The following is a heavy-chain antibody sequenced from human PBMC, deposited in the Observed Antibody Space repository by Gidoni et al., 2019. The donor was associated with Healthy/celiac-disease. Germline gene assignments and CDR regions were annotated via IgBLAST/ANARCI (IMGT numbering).Heavy chain of an antibody. J-gene: IGHJ3*02. V-gene: IGHV3-23*01. D-gene: IGHD5-18*01. CDR2: ISGSGSST. CDR3: AKDGKTAMAPGAFDI. Sequence: EVQLLESGGGLVQPGGSLTLSCAASGFTFSSYAMSWVRQAPGKGLEWVSSISGSGSSTYYADSVKGRFTIARDNSKNKLYLQMNSLRAEDTAVYYCAKDGKTAMAPGAFDIWGQGTMVTVSS. CDR1: GFTFSSYA.